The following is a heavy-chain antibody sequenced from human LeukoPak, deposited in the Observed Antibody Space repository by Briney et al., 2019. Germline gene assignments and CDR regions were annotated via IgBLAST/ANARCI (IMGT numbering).Heavy chain of an antibody. Sequence: GGSLRLSCAASGFTFSNYEMNWVRQAPGKGLEWVSYISSSGNTIYYADSVKGRFTISRDNAKNSLYLQMNSLTAEDTAVYYCAQIYTYGSSQFDYWGQGTLVTVSS. CDR1: GFTFSNYE. CDR2: ISSSGNTI. D-gene: IGHD5-18*01. J-gene: IGHJ4*02. V-gene: IGHV3-48*03. CDR3: AQIYTYGSSQFDY.